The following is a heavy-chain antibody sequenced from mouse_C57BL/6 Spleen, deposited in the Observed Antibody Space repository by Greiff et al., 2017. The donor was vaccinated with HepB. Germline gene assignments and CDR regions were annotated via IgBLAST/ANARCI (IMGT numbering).Heavy chain of an antibody. V-gene: IGHV2-3*01. Sequence: QVTLKVSGPGLVAPSQSLSITCTVSGFSLTSYGVSWVRQPPGKGLEWLGVIWGDGSTNYHSALISRLSISKDNSKSQVFLKLNSLQTDDTATYYCATHTTVVERDWFAYWGQGTLVTVSA. CDR3: ATHTTVVERDWFAY. J-gene: IGHJ3*01. CDR2: IWGDGST. CDR1: GFSLTSYG. D-gene: IGHD1-1*01.